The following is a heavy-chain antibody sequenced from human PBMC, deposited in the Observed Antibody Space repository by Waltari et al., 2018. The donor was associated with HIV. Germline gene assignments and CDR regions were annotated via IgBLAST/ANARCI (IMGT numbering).Heavy chain of an antibody. CDR3: AKDDSTGSSGYYPFHY. D-gene: IGHD3-22*01. CDR2: MSGSGGST. V-gene: IGHV3-23*04. J-gene: IGHJ4*02. CDR1: GLTFTNSA. Sequence: EVQLVESGGGLVQPGGSLRLSCAASGLTFTNSAMKWVRQAPGKGLGCVSAMSGSGGSTYYADAVKGRFTISRDNAKNTLYLQMNSLRAEDTALYYCAKDDSTGSSGYYPFHYWGQGTLITVSS.